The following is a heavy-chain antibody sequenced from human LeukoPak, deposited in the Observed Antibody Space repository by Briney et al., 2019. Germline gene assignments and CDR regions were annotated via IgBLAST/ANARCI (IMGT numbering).Heavy chain of an antibody. CDR3: ARITYYYDSSGYHQGWYFDY. V-gene: IGHV4-30-4*01. Sequence: SETLSLTCTVSGGSISSGDYYWSWIRQPPGKGLEWIGYIYYSGSTYYNPSLKSRVTISVDTSKNQFSLKLSSVTAADTAVYYCARITYYYDSSGYHQGWYFDYWGQGTLVTVSS. CDR2: IYYSGST. J-gene: IGHJ4*02. D-gene: IGHD3-22*01. CDR1: GGSISSGDYY.